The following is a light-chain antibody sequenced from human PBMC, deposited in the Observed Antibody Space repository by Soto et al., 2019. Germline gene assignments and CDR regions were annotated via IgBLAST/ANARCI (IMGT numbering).Light chain of an antibody. CDR3: QQYDYLPGT. V-gene: IGKV1-33*01. Sequence: DLQMTQSPSSLSASVGHRVTITCQASQDISNYLNWYQKKPGKAPKLLIYDASNLETGVPSRFSGSGSGTDFTFTISSLQPEDIATYFCQQYDYLPGTFGPGTTVDIK. J-gene: IGKJ3*01. CDR2: DAS. CDR1: QDISNY.